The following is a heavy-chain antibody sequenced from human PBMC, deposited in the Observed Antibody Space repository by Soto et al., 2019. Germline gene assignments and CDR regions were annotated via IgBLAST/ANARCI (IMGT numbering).Heavy chain of an antibody. CDR1: GFTFSSYG. CDR3: AKDFSVWFGELLLKGLLDY. D-gene: IGHD3-10*01. V-gene: IGHV3-30*18. Sequence: GGSLRLSCAASGFTFSSYGMHWVRQAPGKGLEWVAVISYDGSNKYYADSVKGRFTISRDNSKNTLYLQMNSLRAEDTAVYYCAKDFSVWFGELLLKGLLDYWGQGTLVTVSS. J-gene: IGHJ4*02. CDR2: ISYDGSNK.